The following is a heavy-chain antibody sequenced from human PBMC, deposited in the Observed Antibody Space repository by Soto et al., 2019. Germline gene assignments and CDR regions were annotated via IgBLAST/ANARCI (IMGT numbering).Heavy chain of an antibody. D-gene: IGHD3-9*01. CDR3: ARSRMLRYFYWLSHDAFDI. CDR1: GYTFTGYD. Sequence: ASVKVSCKASGYTFTGYDMHWVRQAPGQGLEWMGWINPNSGGTNYAQKFQGRVTMTRGTSISTAYMELSRLRSDDTAVYYCARSRMLRYFYWLSHDAFDIWGQGTMVTVSS. J-gene: IGHJ3*02. CDR2: INPNSGGT. V-gene: IGHV1-2*02.